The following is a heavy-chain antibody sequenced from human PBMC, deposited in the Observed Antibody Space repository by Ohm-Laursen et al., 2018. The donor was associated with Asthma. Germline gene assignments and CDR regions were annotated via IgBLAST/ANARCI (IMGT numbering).Heavy chain of an antibody. J-gene: IGHJ6*02. CDR1: GFTFSSYS. D-gene: IGHD6-19*01. Sequence: SLRLSCTASGFTFSSYSMNWVRQAPGKGLEWVSYISSSSSTIYYADSVKGRFTISRDNAKNSLYLQMNSLRDEDTAVYYCAREYSSGAWDYGIDVWGQGTTVTVSS. CDR2: ISSSSSTI. V-gene: IGHV3-48*02. CDR3: AREYSSGAWDYGIDV.